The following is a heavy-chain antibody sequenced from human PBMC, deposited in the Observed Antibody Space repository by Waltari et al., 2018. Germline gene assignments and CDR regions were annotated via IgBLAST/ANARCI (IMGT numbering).Heavy chain of an antibody. J-gene: IGHJ3*02. Sequence: QLQLQESGPGLVKPSETLSLTCTVSGGSISSSSYYWGWIRQPPGKGLEWIGSIYYSGGTYYNPSLKSRVTISVDTSKNQFSLKLSSVTAADTAVYYCANSARGIAAAGKDAFDIWGQGTMVTVSS. V-gene: IGHV4-39*01. CDR1: GGSISSSSYY. CDR3: ANSARGIAAAGKDAFDI. CDR2: IYYSGGT. D-gene: IGHD6-13*01.